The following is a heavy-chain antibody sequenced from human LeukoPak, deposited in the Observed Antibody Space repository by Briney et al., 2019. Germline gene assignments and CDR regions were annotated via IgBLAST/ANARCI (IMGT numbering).Heavy chain of an antibody. CDR1: GFTFSNFA. CDR3: ANWIQLWYHSWY. D-gene: IGHD5-18*01. Sequence: GGSLRLSCAASGFTFSNFAMSWVRQAPGKRLEWVSAISGSGGSTYYADSVKGRFTISRDNSKNTLYLQMNSLRAEDTAVYYCANWIQLWYHSWYWGQGTLVTVSS. CDR2: ISGSGGST. J-gene: IGHJ4*02. V-gene: IGHV3-23*01.